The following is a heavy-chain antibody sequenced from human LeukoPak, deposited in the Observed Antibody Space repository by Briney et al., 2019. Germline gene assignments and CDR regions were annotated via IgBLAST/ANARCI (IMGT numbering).Heavy chain of an antibody. CDR3: ARHFYGSGSYQDY. Sequence: SETLSLTCTVSGGSISSYYWSWIRQPPGKGLEWIGYIYYTGSTYYNPSLKSRLTISVDTSKNQFSLKLSSVTAADTAVYYCARHFYGSGSYQDYWGQGTLVTVSS. CDR2: IYYTGST. D-gene: IGHD3-10*01. V-gene: IGHV4-59*12. CDR1: GGSISSYY. J-gene: IGHJ4*02.